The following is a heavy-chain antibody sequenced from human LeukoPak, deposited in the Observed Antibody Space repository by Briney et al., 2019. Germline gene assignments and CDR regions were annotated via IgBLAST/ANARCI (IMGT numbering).Heavy chain of an antibody. Sequence: NSSETLSLTCTVSGGSISSSNYYWGWIRRPPGKGLEWIGSIYHSGSTYYNPSLKSRVTISVDTSKNQFSLKLSSVTAADTAVYYCARDIVVVVAATFFDYWGQGTLVTVSS. D-gene: IGHD2-15*01. CDR3: ARDIVVVVAATFFDY. CDR1: GGSISSSNYY. J-gene: IGHJ4*02. CDR2: IYHSGST. V-gene: IGHV4-39*07.